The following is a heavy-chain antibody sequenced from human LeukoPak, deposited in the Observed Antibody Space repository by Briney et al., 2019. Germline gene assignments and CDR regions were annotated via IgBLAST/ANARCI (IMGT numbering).Heavy chain of an antibody. J-gene: IGHJ4*02. CDR2: ISGSGGST. CDR3: AKSYMVDTYGVYYFDY. V-gene: IGHV3-23*01. D-gene: IGHD5-18*01. CDR1: GFTFSSYA. Sequence: PGGSLRLSCAASGFTFSSYAMSWVRQAPGKGLEWVSAISGSGGSTYYADSVKGRFTISRDNSKNTLYLQMNSLRAEDTAVYYCAKSYMVDTYGVYYFDYWGQGTLVTVSS.